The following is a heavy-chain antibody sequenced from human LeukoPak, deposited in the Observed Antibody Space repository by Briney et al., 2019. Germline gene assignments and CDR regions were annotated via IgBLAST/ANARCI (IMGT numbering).Heavy chain of an antibody. D-gene: IGHD3-10*01. CDR1: GGSFSGYY. CDR3: ARGYYGSGSHCCHMDV. CDR2: INHSGST. V-gene: IGHV4-34*01. Sequence: SETLSLTCAVYGGSFSGYYWSWIRQPPGKGLEWIGEINHSGSTNYNSSLKSRVTISVDTSKNQFSLKLTSVTAADTAVYYCARGYYGSGSHCCHMDVWGKGTTITVS. J-gene: IGHJ6*03.